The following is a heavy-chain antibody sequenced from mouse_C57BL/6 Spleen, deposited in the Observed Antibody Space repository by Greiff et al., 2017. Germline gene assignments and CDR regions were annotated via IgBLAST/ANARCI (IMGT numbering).Heavy chain of an antibody. D-gene: IGHD1-1*01. V-gene: IGHV1-81*01. CDR1: GYTFTSYG. Sequence: QVQLKESGAELARPGASVKLSCKASGYTFTSYGISWVKQRTGQGLEWIGEIYPRSGNTYYNEKFKGKATLTADKSSSTAYMELRSLTSEDSAVYFCARYPITTVVATEGVDAMDYWGQGTSVTVSS. CDR2: IYPRSGNT. J-gene: IGHJ4*01. CDR3: ARYPITTVVATEGVDAMDY.